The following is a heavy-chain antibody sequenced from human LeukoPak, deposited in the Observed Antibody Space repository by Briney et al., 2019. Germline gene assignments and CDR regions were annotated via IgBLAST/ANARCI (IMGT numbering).Heavy chain of an antibody. J-gene: IGHJ4*02. CDR3: ARLHRGVAAAGTGYYFDY. CDR1: GGSFSGYY. CDR2: INHSGST. D-gene: IGHD6-13*01. Sequence: PSETLSLTCAVYGGSFSGYYWSWIRQPPGKELEWIGEINHSGSTNYNPSLKSRVTISVDTSKNQFSLKLSSVTAADTAVYYCARLHRGVAAAGTGYYFDYWGQGTLVTVSS. V-gene: IGHV4-34*01.